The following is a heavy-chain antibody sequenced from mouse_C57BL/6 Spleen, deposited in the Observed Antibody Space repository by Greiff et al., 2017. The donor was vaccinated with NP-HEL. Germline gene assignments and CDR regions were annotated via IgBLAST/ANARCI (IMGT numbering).Heavy chain of an antibody. J-gene: IGHJ2*01. Sequence: EVQLQQSGPELVKPGASVKISCKASGYTFTDYYMNWVKQSHGKSLEWIGDINPNNGGTSYNQKFKGKATLTVDKSSSTAYMELRSLTSEDSAVYYCESRGDYPYYLDYWGQGTTHTVSS. CDR3: ESRGDYPYYLDY. CDR1: GYTFTDYY. D-gene: IGHD2-4*01. CDR2: INPNNGGT. V-gene: IGHV1-26*01.